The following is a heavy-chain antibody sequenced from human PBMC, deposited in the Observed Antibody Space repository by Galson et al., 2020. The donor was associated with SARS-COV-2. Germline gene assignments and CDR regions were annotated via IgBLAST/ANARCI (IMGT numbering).Heavy chain of an antibody. Sequence: TGGSLRLSCAASGFTFSSYEMNWVRQAPGKGLEWVSYISSSGSTIYYADSVKGRFTISRDNAKNSLYLQMNSLRAEDTAVYYCAREATIFGVVNWFDPWGQETLVTVSS. V-gene: IGHV3-48*03. CDR2: ISSSGSTI. CDR1: GFTFSSYE. J-gene: IGHJ5*02. D-gene: IGHD3-3*01. CDR3: AREATIFGVVNWFDP.